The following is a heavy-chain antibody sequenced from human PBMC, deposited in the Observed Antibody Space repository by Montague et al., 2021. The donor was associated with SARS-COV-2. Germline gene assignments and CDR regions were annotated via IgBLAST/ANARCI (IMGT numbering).Heavy chain of an antibody. Sequence: PALVKPTQTLTLTCTFSGFSLSTSGMCVSWIRQPPGKALEWLARIDWDDDKYYSTSLKTRLTISKDTSKNQVVLTMTNMDPVDTATYYCARSRGDYVRGQYYYYMDVWGKGTTVTVSS. CDR1: GFSLSTSGMC. J-gene: IGHJ6*03. D-gene: IGHD4-17*01. V-gene: IGHV2-70*11. CDR3: ARSRGDYVRGQYYYYMDV. CDR2: IDWDDDK.